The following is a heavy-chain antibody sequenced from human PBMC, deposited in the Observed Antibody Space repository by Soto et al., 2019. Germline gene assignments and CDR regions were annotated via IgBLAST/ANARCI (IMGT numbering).Heavy chain of an antibody. J-gene: IGHJ4*02. V-gene: IGHV1-69*13. CDR2: IIPIFGTA. D-gene: IGHD4-17*01. CDR3: ARADDYGETDYFDY. Sequence: SVKVSCKASGGTFSSYAISWVRQAPGQGLEWMGGIIPIFGTANYAQKFQGRVTITADESTSTAYVELSSLRSEDTAVYYCARADDYGETDYFDYWGQGTLVTVSS. CDR1: GGTFSSYA.